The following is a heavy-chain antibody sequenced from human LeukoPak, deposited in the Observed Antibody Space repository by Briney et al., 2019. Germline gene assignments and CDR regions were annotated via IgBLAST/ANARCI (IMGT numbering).Heavy chain of an antibody. CDR2: IYHSGST. Sequence: SETLSLTCTVSGGSISSYYWSWIRQPPGKGLEWIGYIYHSGSTKYNPSLKSRVTISVDTSKSQFSLKLSSVTAADTAVYYCARDGYSGNDGLWGQGTLVTVSS. CDR3: ARDGYSGNDGL. CDR1: GGSISSYY. V-gene: IGHV4-59*01. J-gene: IGHJ4*02. D-gene: IGHD5-12*01.